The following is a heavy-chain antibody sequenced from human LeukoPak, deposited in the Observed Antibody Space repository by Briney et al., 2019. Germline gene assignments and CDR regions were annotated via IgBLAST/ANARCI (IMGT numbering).Heavy chain of an antibody. V-gene: IGHV1-18*01. CDR1: GYTFTSYG. CDR3: ARVGGYSGYGWGYYMDV. CDR2: ISAYNGNT. D-gene: IGHD5-12*01. Sequence: ASVKVSCKASGYTFTSYGISWVRQAPGQGLEWMGWISAYNGNTNYAQKLQGRVTITTDTSTSTAYMELRSLRSDDTAVYYCARVGGYSGYGWGYYMDVWGKGTTVTVSS. J-gene: IGHJ6*03.